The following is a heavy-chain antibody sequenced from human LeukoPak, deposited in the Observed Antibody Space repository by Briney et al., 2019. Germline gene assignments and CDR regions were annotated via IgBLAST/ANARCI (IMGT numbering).Heavy chain of an antibody. V-gene: IGHV3-23*01. Sequence: PGGSLRLSCVVSGFTFVDYAMYWVRQAPGKGLEWVSAIDGSGGTTFYADSVKGRVTISRVQSTNTVYLQMNSLRADDTAVYYCAKAHCSSTSCSRADNWGQGTLVTVSS. D-gene: IGHD2-2*01. J-gene: IGHJ4*02. CDR2: IDGSGGTT. CDR1: GFTFVDYA. CDR3: AKAHCSSTSCSRADN.